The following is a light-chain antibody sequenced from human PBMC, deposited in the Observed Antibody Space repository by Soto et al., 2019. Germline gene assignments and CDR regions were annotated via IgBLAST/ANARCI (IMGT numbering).Light chain of an antibody. Sequence: QAVVTQEPSLTVSPGGTVTLTCATSTGAVTSGYYPNWFQQKPGRAPRALIYSTNNKYSWTPARFSGSLLGGKAALTLSGVQPEDEAVYYCLLYYGGQLGVFGGGTKLTVL. CDR3: LLYYGGQLGV. V-gene: IGLV7-43*01. J-gene: IGLJ3*02. CDR1: TGAVTSGYY. CDR2: STN.